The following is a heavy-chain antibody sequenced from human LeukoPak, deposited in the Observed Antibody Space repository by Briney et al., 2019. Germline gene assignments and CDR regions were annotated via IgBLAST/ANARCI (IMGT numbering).Heavy chain of an antibody. D-gene: IGHD5-24*01. V-gene: IGHV3-23*01. Sequence: GGSLRLSRAASGFTFSTYAMSWVRQAPGKGLEWVSVFSGSGSSTYYADSVKGRFTISRDNSKNTLYLQMNSLRAEDTAVYHCAKEMATIRAFDFWGQGTMVTVSS. CDR2: FSGSGSST. CDR3: AKEMATIRAFDF. J-gene: IGHJ3*01. CDR1: GFTFSTYA.